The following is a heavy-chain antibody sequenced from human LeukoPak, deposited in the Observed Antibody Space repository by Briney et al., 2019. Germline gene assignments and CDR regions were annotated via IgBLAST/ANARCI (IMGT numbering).Heavy chain of an antibody. J-gene: IGHJ4*02. CDR2: ISHSGNT. CDR3: GRHPPGWRGVDS. D-gene: IGHD6-19*01. Sequence: SETLSLTCAVYGVSFDDGYYWNWIRQPPGKALEWIGEISHSGNTIYNPSLRSRLTISAVTSKNQFFLRLTSVTAADTAVYYCGRHPPGWRGVDSWGQGTLVTVSS. V-gene: IGHV4-34*01. CDR1: GVSFDDGYY.